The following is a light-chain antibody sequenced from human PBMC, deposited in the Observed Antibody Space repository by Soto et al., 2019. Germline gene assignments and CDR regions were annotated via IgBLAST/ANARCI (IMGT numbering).Light chain of an antibody. V-gene: IGKV1-39*01. J-gene: IGKJ5*01. CDR1: QRVSNY. CDR2: AAS. CDR3: QQGYSSPPT. Sequence: DIQMTQSPSSLSASVGDRVTITCRASQRVSNYLNWYQKKPGKAPNLLVYAASNLQSGVPSRFSGSGSGTDFILTISSLQPEDFATYYCQQGYSSPPTFGQGRRVDNK.